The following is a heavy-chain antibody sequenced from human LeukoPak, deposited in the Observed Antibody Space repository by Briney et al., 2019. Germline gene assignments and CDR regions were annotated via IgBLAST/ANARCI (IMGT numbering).Heavy chain of an antibody. D-gene: IGHD6-19*01. CDR1: GFTFSSYA. J-gene: IGHJ6*04. CDR2: ISYDGSNK. V-gene: IGHV3-30*04. CDR3: ARVPVLAGTDYYYGMDV. Sequence: GRSLRLSCAASGFTFSSYAMHWVRQAPGKGLEWVADISYDGSNKYYADSVKGRFTISRDNSKNTLYLQMNSLRAEDTAVYYCARVPVLAGTDYYYGMDVWGKGTTVTVSS.